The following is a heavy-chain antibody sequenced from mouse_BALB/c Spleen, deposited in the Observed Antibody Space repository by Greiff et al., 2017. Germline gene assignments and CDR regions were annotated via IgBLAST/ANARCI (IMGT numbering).Heavy chain of an antibody. J-gene: IGHJ2*01. CDR3: ARSLFTTVVALYYCDY. CDR1: GYTFTSYY. Sequence: QVQLQQSGPELVKPGASVRISCKASGYTFTSYYIHWVKQRPGQGLEWIGWIYPGNVNTKYNEKFKGKATLTADKSSSTAYMQLSSLTSEDSAVYFCARSLFTTVVALYYCDYWGQGTTLTVSS. V-gene: IGHV1S56*01. D-gene: IGHD1-1*01. CDR2: IYPGNVNT.